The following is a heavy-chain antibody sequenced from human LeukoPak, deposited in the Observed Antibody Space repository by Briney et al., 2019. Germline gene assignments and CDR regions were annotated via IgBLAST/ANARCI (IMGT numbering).Heavy chain of an antibody. CDR2: IYSGGST. CDR3: ARDLRKLDFWS. CDR1: GFNVSSNY. D-gene: IGHD3-3*01. V-gene: IGHV3-66*01. Sequence: GGSLRLSCAASGFNVSSNYMNWVRQAPGKGLEWVSIIYSGGSTDYADSVKGRFTISRDKSKNTLYLQMSSLRDEDTAVYYCARDLRKLDFWSWGQRTLVTVSS. J-gene: IGHJ4*02.